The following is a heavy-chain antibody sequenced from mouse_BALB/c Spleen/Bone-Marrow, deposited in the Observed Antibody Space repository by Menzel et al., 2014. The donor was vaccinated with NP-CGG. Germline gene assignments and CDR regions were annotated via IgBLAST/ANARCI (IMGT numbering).Heavy chain of an antibody. CDR2: ISNLAFSI. D-gene: IGHD4-1*01. CDR1: GFTLSDYA. V-gene: IGHV5-15*02. J-gene: IGHJ1*01. CDR3: ARVWDYWYFDV. Sequence: EVQRVESGGGLVQPGGSRKLSCAASGFTLSDYAMAWVRQAPGKGPEWVAFISNLAFSIYYADTVTGRFTISRENAKNTLYLEMTSLRSEDTAMYYCARVWDYWYFDVWGAGTTVTVSS.